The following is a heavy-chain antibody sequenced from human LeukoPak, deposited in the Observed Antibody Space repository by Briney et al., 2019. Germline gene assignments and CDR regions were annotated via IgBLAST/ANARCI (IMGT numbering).Heavy chain of an antibody. Sequence: SVKVSCKASGGTFSSYAISWVRQAPGQGLEWMGRIIPILGIANYAQKFQGRVTITADKSTSTAYMELSSLRSEDTAVYYCARGYYDSSGFYYFDYWGQGTLVTVSS. V-gene: IGHV1-69*04. J-gene: IGHJ4*02. CDR3: ARGYYDSSGFYYFDY. CDR2: IIPILGIA. CDR1: GGTFSSYA. D-gene: IGHD3-22*01.